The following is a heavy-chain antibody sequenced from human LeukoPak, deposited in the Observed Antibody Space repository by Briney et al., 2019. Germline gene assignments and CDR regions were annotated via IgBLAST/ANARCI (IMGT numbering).Heavy chain of an antibody. CDR1: GFTVSSNE. J-gene: IGHJ3*02. V-gene: IGHV3-30*04. CDR2: ISYDGSNK. CDR3: ARVQYSSGWYRAFDI. D-gene: IGHD6-19*01. Sequence: GGSLRLSCAASGFTVSSNEMSWVRQAPGKGLEWVAVISYDGSNKYYADSVKGRFTISRDNSKNTLYLQMNSLRAEDTAVYYCARVQYSSGWYRAFDIWGQGTMVTVSS.